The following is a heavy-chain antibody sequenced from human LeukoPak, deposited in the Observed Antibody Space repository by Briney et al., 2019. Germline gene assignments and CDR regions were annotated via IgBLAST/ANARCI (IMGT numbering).Heavy chain of an antibody. D-gene: IGHD4-17*01. CDR3: AREGASTVTTGIFDY. J-gene: IGHJ4*02. CDR1: GLTFSSYA. Sequence: GGSLRLSCAASGLTFSSYAMSWARQAPGKGLEWVSGISSSGSGGNTYYADSVKGRFTISRDSSKNTLFLQMNTLRVEDTAVYYCAREGASTVTTGIFDYWGQGTLVTVSS. V-gene: IGHV3-23*01. CDR2: ISSSGSGGNT.